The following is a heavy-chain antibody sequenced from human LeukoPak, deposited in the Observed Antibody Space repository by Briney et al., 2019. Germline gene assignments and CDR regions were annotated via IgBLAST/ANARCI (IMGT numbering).Heavy chain of an antibody. J-gene: IGHJ4*02. CDR1: GGSISSGGYS. Sequence: SETLSLTCAVSGGSISSGGYSWSWIRQPPGKGLEWIGYIYYSGSTNYNPSLKSRVTISVDTSKNQFSLKLSSVTAADTAVYYCARDPYDSSGYLFDYWGQGTLVTVSS. CDR3: ARDPYDSSGYLFDY. CDR2: IYYSGST. V-gene: IGHV4-61*08. D-gene: IGHD3-22*01.